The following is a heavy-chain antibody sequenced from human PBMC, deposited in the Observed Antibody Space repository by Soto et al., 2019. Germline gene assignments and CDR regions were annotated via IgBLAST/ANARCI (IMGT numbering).Heavy chain of an antibody. CDR1: GGSISSYY. CDR2: IYYSGST. V-gene: IGHV4-59*01. Sequence: SETLSLTCTVSGGSISSYYWSWIRQPPGKGLEWIGYIYYSGSTNYNPSLKSRVTISVDTSKNQFSLKLSSVTAADTAVYYCARDQGYRGSYLTPFDYWDQGTLVTVSP. CDR3: ARDQGYRGSYLTPFDY. J-gene: IGHJ4*02. D-gene: IGHD1-26*01.